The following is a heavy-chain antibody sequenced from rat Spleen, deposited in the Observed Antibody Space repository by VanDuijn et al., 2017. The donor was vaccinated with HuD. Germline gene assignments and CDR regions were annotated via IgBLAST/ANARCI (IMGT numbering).Heavy chain of an antibody. J-gene: IGHJ2*01. CDR1: GFSLTSYG. CDR2: IWGDGST. V-gene: IGHV2-77*01. Sequence: QVQMKETGPGLVQTTQTLSVTCTVSGFSLTSYGVHWVRQAPGKGLEWMGIIWGDGSTNYNSALKSRRSISRDTSKSQVFLTMNSLQTDDTAVYYCAESAYGGCFDYWGQGVMVTVSS. CDR3: AESAYGGCFDY. D-gene: IGHD1-11*01.